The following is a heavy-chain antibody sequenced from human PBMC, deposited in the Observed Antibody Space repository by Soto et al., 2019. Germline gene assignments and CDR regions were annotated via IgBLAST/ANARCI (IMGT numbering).Heavy chain of an antibody. D-gene: IGHD3-10*01. CDR3: ARGVGSGSYYNQYNWFDP. V-gene: IGHV1-8*01. CDR2: MNPNSGNT. CDR1: GYTFTSYD. Sequence: ASVKVSCKASGYTFTSYDINWVRQATGQGFEYLGWMNPNSGNTGYVKKFQGRVTMTRDTPTSTAYMELRSLRSDDTAVYYCARGVGSGSYYNQYNWFDPWGQGTLVTVS. J-gene: IGHJ5*02.